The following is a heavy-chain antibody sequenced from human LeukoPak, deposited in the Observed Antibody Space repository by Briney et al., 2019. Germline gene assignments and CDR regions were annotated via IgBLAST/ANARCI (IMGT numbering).Heavy chain of an antibody. CDR2: INPSGGST. J-gene: IGHJ5*02. V-gene: IGHV1-46*01. D-gene: IGHD2-21*02. CDR3: ARDLTHRVVTAISDGWFDP. Sequence: ASVKVSCKASGYTFTSYYMHWVRQAPGQGLEWMGIINPSGGSTSYAQKFQGRVTMTRDTSTSTVYMELSSLRSEDTAVYYCARDLTHRVVTAISDGWFDPWGQGTLVTVSS. CDR1: GYTFTSYY.